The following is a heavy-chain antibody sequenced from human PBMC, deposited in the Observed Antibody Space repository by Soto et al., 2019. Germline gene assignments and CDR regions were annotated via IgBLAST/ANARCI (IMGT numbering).Heavy chain of an antibody. V-gene: IGHV1-69*13. J-gene: IGHJ6*02. D-gene: IGHD6-6*01. Sequence: ASVKVSCKASGGTFSSYAISWVRQAPGQGLEWMGGIIPIFGTANYAQKFQGRVTITADESTSTAYMELSSLRSEDTAVYYCARPRGLIAARFPYYYGMDVWGQGTTVTVSS. CDR3: ARPRGLIAARFPYYYGMDV. CDR2: IIPIFGTA. CDR1: GGTFSSYA.